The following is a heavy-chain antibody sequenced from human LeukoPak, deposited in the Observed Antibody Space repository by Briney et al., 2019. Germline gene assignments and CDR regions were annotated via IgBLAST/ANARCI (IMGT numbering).Heavy chain of an antibody. CDR3: ARVRWELGAFDI. D-gene: IGHD1-26*01. J-gene: IGHJ3*02. Sequence: SVKVSCKASGGTFSSYAISWVRQAPGQGLEWMGGIIPIFGTANYAQKFQGRVTITADESTSTAYMELSSLRPEDTAVYYCARVRWELGAFDIWGQGTMVTVSS. CDR2: IIPIFGTA. V-gene: IGHV1-69*13. CDR1: GGTFSSYA.